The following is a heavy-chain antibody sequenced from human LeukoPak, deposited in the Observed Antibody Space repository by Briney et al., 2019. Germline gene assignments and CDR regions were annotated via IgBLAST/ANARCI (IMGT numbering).Heavy chain of an antibody. V-gene: IGHV4-39*07. CDR1: GGSISSSSYY. Sequence: PSETLSLTCTVSGGSISSSSYYWGWIRQPRGKGLEWIGSIYYSGSTYYNPSLKSRVTISVDTSKNQFSLKLSSVTAADTAVYYCARDESGSHDYWGQGTLVTVSS. CDR3: ARDESGSHDY. D-gene: IGHD1-26*01. J-gene: IGHJ4*02. CDR2: IYYSGST.